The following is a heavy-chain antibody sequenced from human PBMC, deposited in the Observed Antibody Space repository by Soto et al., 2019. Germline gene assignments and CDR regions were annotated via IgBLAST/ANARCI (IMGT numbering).Heavy chain of an antibody. CDR3: AKGPPASIVYYFHY. CDR1: GLTFSNFA. J-gene: IGHJ4*02. CDR2: LSGPGSA. Sequence: EMQLLESGGGLVQPGGSLRLSCAASGLTFSNFAMSWVRQAPGKGLEWVSSLSGPGSAHHADSVKGRFTISRDNSKNTLSLQMNNLRVEDTAVYFCAKGPPASIVYYFHYWGQGTLVTVSS. V-gene: IGHV3-23*01. D-gene: IGHD3-16*02.